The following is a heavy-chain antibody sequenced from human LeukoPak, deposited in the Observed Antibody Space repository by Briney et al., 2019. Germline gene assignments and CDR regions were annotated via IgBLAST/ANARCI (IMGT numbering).Heavy chain of an antibody. CDR1: GFTFDDYA. D-gene: IGHD2-2*01. V-gene: IGHV3-9*01. CDR2: ISWNSGSI. Sequence: GGSLRLSCAASGFTFDDYAMHWVRQAPGKGLEWVSGISWNSGSIGYADSVKGRFTISRDNAKNSLYLQMNSLRAEDTALYYCARARYCSSTSCYGGFDYWGQGTLVTVSS. J-gene: IGHJ4*02. CDR3: ARARYCSSTSCYGGFDY.